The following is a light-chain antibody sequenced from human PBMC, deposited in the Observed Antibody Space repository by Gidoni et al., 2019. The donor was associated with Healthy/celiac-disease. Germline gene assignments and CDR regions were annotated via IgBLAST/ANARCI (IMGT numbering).Light chain of an antibody. CDR1: QDISNY. CDR2: DAS. CDR3: QQYDNLPPLVT. V-gene: IGKV1-33*01. J-gene: IGKJ3*01. Sequence: DIQMTQSPSSLSASVGDRGTITCQASQDISNYLNWYQQKPGKAPKLLIYDASNLETGAPSRFSGSGSGADFTFTISSLQTEDIATYYCQQYDNLPPLVTFGPGTKVDIK.